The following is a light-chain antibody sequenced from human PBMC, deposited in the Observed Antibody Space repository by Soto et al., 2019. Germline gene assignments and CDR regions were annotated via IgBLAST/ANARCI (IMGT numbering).Light chain of an antibody. V-gene: IGLV2-14*01. J-gene: IGLJ2*01. Sequence: QSALTQPASVSGSPGQSITISCTGTSSDVGDYNYVSWYQQHPGKAPKLMIYEVSHRHSGVSNRFSGSKSGNTASLTISGLQDEDEADYYCSSYISSSIVVFGAGTKLTVL. CDR1: SSDVGDYNY. CDR3: SSYISSSIVV. CDR2: EVS.